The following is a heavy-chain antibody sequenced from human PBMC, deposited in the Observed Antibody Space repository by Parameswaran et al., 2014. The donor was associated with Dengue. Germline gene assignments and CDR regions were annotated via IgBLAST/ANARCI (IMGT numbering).Heavy chain of an antibody. D-gene: IGHD3-3*01. V-gene: IGHV5-51*01. J-gene: IGHJ4*02. CDR2: IYPGDSDT. Sequence: VRQMPGKGLEWMGIIYPGDSDTRYSPSFQGQVTISADKSISTAYLQWSSLKASDTAMYYCARRLLDYDFWSGYSTYYFDYWGQGTLVTVSS. CDR3: ARRLLDYDFWSGYSTYYFDY.